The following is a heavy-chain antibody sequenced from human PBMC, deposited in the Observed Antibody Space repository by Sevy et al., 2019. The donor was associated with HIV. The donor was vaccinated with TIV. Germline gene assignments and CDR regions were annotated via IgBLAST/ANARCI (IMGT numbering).Heavy chain of an antibody. CDR3: ARARVGATRPVYFDY. D-gene: IGHD1-26*01. J-gene: IGHJ4*02. Sequence: GSLRLSCAASGFTFSSYWMSWVRQAPGKGLEWVANIKQDGSEKYYVDSVKGRFTISRDNAKNSLYLQMNSLRAEDTAVCYCARARVGATRPVYFDYWGQGTLVTVSS. CDR2: IKQDGSEK. CDR1: GFTFSSYW. V-gene: IGHV3-7*01.